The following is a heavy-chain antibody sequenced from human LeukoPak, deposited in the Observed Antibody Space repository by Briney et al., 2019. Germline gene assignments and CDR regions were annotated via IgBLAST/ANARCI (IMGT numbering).Heavy chain of an antibody. V-gene: IGHV3-33*01. CDR3: ARDQDSSSSGGAFDY. Sequence: PGGSLRLSCAASGFTFSSYGMNWVRQAPGKGLEWVAIIWYDGSNKYYADSVKGRFTISRDNSKNTLYLQMNSLRAEDTAVYYCARDQDSSSSGGAFDYWGQGTLVTVSS. CDR2: IWYDGSNK. J-gene: IGHJ4*02. CDR1: GFTFSSYG. D-gene: IGHD6-6*01.